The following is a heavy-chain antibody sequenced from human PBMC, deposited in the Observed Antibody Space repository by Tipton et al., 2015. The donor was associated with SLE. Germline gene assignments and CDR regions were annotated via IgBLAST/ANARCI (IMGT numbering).Heavy chain of an antibody. J-gene: IGHJ3*02. CDR3: SSDQDDCWSSFDAFDI. D-gene: IGHD3-3*01. CDR2: IYYSGST. V-gene: IGHV4-39*07. Sequence: TLSLTCTVSGGSLTSTNFYWGWIRQPPGKGLEWIGSIYYSGSTHYNPSLKSRITISLDTSKNQFYLKLTSVTAADTAIYYCSSDQDDCWSSFDAFDIWGLGTMVTVSS. CDR1: GGSLTSTNFY.